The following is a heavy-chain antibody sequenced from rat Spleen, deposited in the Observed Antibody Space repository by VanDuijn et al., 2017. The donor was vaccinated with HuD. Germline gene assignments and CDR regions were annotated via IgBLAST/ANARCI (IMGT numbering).Heavy chain of an antibody. CDR3: ARHNVTTGDYFDY. CDR1: GFTFSDYY. D-gene: IGHD1-10*01. V-gene: IGHV5-25*01. Sequence: EVQLVESDGDLVQPGRSLKLSCVASGFTFSDYYMAWVRQAPTKGLEWVASITNAAGKVHYPDSVKGRFTISRDTAQNTLYLQMNSPTSEDTATYYCARHNVTTGDYFDYWGQGVMVTVSS. J-gene: IGHJ2*01. CDR2: ITNAAGKV.